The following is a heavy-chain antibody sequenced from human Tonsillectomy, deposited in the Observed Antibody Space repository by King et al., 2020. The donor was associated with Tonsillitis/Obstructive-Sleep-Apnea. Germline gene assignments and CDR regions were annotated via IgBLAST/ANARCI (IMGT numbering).Heavy chain of an antibody. Sequence: VQLQESGPGLVKRSGTLSLTCAVSGCSISSSSWWSWVRQPPREGLKWIGAIYFSGTTNYSPSPKSRVTISVDKSKDQFSLKLSSVTAADTALYYCSIAVSHDDFDYWGQGALVTVSS. CDR3: SIAVSHDDFDY. D-gene: IGHD6-19*01. J-gene: IGHJ4*02. CDR1: GCSISSSSW. CDR2: IYFSGTT. V-gene: IGHV4-4*02.